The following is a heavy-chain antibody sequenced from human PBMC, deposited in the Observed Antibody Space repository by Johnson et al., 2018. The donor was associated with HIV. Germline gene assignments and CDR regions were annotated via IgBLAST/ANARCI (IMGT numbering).Heavy chain of an antibody. CDR3: ARPRTTVTQVDAFDI. V-gene: IGHV3-30*02. D-gene: IGHD4-17*01. CDR2: IRYDGTNK. CDR1: GFTFSNYG. J-gene: IGHJ3*02. Sequence: QVQLVESGGGVVQPGRSLRLSCAASGFTFSNYGMHWVRQAPGKGLEWVAFIRYDGTNKYYADSVKGRFTISRDNSKNTLYLQMGSLGAEDMAVYYCARPRTTVTQVDAFDIWGQGTMVTVSS.